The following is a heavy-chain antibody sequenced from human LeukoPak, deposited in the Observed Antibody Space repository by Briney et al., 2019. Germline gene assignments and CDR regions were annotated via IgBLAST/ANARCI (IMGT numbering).Heavy chain of an antibody. CDR2: TNSGGTST. CDR3: AKQSYARSLGE. V-gene: IGHV3-23*01. D-gene: IGHD2-8*01. J-gene: IGHJ4*02. CDR1: GFPLSDFS. Sequence: GGSLRLSCATSGFPLSDFSMSWVRQAPGKGLEWISATNSGGTSTYYAESVKGRFTISRDNSKNTLYLQMSSLRVEDTAVYYCAKQSYARSLGEGGPGTLVSVSS.